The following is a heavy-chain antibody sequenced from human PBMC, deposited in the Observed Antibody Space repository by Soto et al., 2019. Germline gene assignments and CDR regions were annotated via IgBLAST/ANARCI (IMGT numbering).Heavy chain of an antibody. CDR1: GVTVSSNY. Sequence: EVQLVESGGGLVQPGGSLRLSCAASGVTVSSNYMSWVRQAPEKGLEWVSVIFSGGSTYYADSVKGRFTISRDNSTNTLNLQMNSLRAEDTAVYYCARARYPRYYWGQGTLVTVSS. V-gene: IGHV3-66*01. J-gene: IGHJ4*02. CDR3: ARARYPRYY. CDR2: IFSGGST. D-gene: IGHD1-1*01.